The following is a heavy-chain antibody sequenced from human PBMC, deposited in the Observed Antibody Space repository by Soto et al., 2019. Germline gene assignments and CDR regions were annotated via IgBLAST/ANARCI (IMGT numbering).Heavy chain of an antibody. CDR3: ARAFSTTAVSDYGFDY. CDR1: GFTFGTYA. D-gene: IGHD2-2*01. Sequence: GGSLRLSCAASGFTFGTYAMHWVRQAPGKGLEWVAVIYYDGSNRYYGDAVKGRFTISRDNSKSTLYLQMSSLRAGDTAVYYCARAFSTTAVSDYGFDYWGHGTLVTVSS. CDR2: IYYDGSNR. V-gene: IGHV3-33*01. J-gene: IGHJ4*01.